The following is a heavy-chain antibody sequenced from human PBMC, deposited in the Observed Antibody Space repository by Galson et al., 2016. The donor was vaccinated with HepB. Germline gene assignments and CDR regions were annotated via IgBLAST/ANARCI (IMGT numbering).Heavy chain of an antibody. CDR2: ISHSGSIV. J-gene: IGHJ4*02. CDR1: GFTFSYYH. Sequence: SLRLSCAASGFTFSYYHMNWIRQAPGKGLEWVSYISHSGSIVYYADSVKGRFTISRDNVKNSLFLQMNSLRAEDTAVYYCAREGPFIPGGMTIMRFDDWGQGTLVTVSS. D-gene: IGHD3-16*01. CDR3: AREGPFIPGGMTIMRFDD. V-gene: IGHV3-11*01.